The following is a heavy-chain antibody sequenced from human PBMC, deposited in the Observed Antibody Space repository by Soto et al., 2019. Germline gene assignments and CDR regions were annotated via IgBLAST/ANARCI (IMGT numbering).Heavy chain of an antibody. V-gene: IGHV1-69*05. CDR2: IIPIFGTA. CDR3: ARDRRPNSYYGMDV. CDR1: GGTFSSYA. J-gene: IGHJ6*02. D-gene: IGHD6-6*01. Sequence: SVKVSCKASGGTFSSYAITWVRQAPGQGPEWMRGIIPIFGTANYAQKFQGRVTMTTDTSTSTAYMELRSLRSDDTAVYYCARDRRPNSYYGMDVWGQGTTVTVSS.